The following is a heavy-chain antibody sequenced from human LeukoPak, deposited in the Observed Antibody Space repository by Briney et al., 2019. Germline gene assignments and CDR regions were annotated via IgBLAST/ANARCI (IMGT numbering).Heavy chain of an antibody. D-gene: IGHD6-6*01. Sequence: GESLKISCKGSGYSFTSYWIGWVRQMPGKGLEWMGIIYPGDSDTRYSPSFQGQVTISADKSISTAYLQWNSLKASDTAMYYCARIYSSSSSGGDYFDYWGQGTLVTVSS. J-gene: IGHJ4*02. V-gene: IGHV5-51*01. CDR2: IYPGDSDT. CDR1: GYSFTSYW. CDR3: ARIYSSSSSGGDYFDY.